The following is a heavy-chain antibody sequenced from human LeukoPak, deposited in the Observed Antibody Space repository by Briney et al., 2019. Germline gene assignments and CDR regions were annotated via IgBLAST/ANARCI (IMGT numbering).Heavy chain of an antibody. CDR3: ARGYCSGGSCYSGSYY. Sequence: KTGGSLRLSCAASGFPFSSYNLNWVHQAPGKGLEWVSSISSGSYIYYADSVKGRFTISRDNAKNSVYLQMNSLRAEDTAVYYCARGYCSGGSCYSGSYYWGQGALVTVSS. CDR2: ISSGSYI. J-gene: IGHJ4*02. V-gene: IGHV3-21*01. D-gene: IGHD2-15*01. CDR1: GFPFSSYN.